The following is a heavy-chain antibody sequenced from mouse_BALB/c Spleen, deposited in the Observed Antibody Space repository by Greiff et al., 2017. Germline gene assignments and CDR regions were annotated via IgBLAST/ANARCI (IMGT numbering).Heavy chain of an antibody. J-gene: IGHJ2*01. Sequence: LQQPGSELVRPGASVKLSCKASGYTFTSYWMHWVKQRHGQGLEWIGNIYPGSGSTNYDEKFKSKGTLTVDTSSSTAYMHLSSLTSEDSAVYYCTRAGTDWGQGTTLTVSS. D-gene: IGHD4-1*01. V-gene: IGHV1S22*01. CDR2: IYPGSGST. CDR3: TRAGTD. CDR1: GYTFTSYW.